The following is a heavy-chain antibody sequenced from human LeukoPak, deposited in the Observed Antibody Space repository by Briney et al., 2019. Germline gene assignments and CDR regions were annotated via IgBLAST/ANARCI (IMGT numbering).Heavy chain of an antibody. V-gene: IGHV4-38-2*01. D-gene: IGHD3-10*02. CDR2: IYHSGST. J-gene: IGHJ4*02. CDR3: ARGISSMIGNSNYFDY. Sequence: SETLSLTCAVSGYSISSGYYWGWIRQPPGKGLEWIGSIYHSGSTYYHPSLKSRVTISVDTSKNQFSLKLSSVTAADTAVYYCARGISSMIGNSNYFDYWGQGTLVTVSS. CDR1: GYSISSGYY.